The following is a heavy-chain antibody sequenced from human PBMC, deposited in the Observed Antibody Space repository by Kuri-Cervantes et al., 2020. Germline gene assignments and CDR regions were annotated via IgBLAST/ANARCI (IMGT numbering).Heavy chain of an antibody. CDR2: ISSSSSYI. V-gene: IGHV3-21*01. J-gene: IGHJ6*02. D-gene: IGHD4-17*01. CDR3: AKGAYYGCHGMDV. Sequence: GGSLRLSCAASGFTFSSYSMNWVRQAPGKGLEWVSSISSSSSYIYYADSVKGRFTISRDNSKNTLYLQMNSLRAEDTAVYYCAKGAYYGCHGMDVWGQGTTVTVSS. CDR1: GFTFSSYS.